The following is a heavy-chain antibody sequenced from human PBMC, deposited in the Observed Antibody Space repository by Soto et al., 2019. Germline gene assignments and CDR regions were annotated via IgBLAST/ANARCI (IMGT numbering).Heavy chain of an antibody. V-gene: IGHV1-8*01. Sequence: QVQLVQSGAEVKKPGASVKVSCKASGYTFTSYDINWVRQATGQGLEWMGWMNPNSGNTGYAQKFQGRVTMTRNTSISTAYMELSSLRSEDTAVYYCAENKRDYGDYYCDYWGQGTLVTVSS. J-gene: IGHJ4*02. CDR3: AENKRDYGDYYCDY. CDR2: MNPNSGNT. D-gene: IGHD4-17*01. CDR1: GYTFTSYD.